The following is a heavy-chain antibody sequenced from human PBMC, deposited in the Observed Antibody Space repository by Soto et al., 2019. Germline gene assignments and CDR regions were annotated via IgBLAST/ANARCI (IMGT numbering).Heavy chain of an antibody. CDR3: VLAVPGRPFDY. D-gene: IGHD6-19*01. CDR1: GGSFSGYY. CDR2: INHSGGT. V-gene: IGHV4-34*01. Sequence: QVQLEQWGAGLLKPSETLSLTCGVYGGSFSGYYWSWVRQPPGKVLEWIGEINHSGGTHYNPSLKSRVTISGDTSKKQFSLKLTSVTAADTAVYSCVLAVPGRPFDYWGQGTLLTVSS. J-gene: IGHJ4*02.